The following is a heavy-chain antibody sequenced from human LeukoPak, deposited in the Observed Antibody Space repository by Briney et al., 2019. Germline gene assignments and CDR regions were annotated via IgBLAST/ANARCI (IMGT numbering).Heavy chain of an antibody. CDR2: INHSGST. CDR3: ARGPGDYDILAAY. J-gene: IGHJ4*02. CDR1: GGSFSGYY. D-gene: IGHD3-9*01. V-gene: IGHV4-34*01. Sequence: PSETLSLTCAVYGGSFSGYYWSWIRQPPGKGLEWIGEINHSGSTNYNPSLKSRVTISVDTSKNQLSLKLSSVTAADTAVYYCARGPGDYDILAAYWGQGTLVTVSS.